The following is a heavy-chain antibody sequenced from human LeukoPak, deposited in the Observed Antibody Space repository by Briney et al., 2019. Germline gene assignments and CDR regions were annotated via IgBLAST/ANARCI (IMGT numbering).Heavy chain of an antibody. Sequence: ASVKVSCKASGYTFTSYGISWVRQAPGQGLEWMGWINTNTGNPTYAQGFTGRFVFSLDTSVSTAYLQISSLKAEDTAVYYCARVSGGIAAADMDVWGKGTTVTVSS. CDR3: ARVSGGIAAADMDV. V-gene: IGHV7-4-1*02. CDR2: INTNTGNP. J-gene: IGHJ6*03. CDR1: GYTFTSYG. D-gene: IGHD6-13*01.